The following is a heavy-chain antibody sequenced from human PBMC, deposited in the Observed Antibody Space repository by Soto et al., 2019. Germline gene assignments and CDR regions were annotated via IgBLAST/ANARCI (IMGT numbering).Heavy chain of an antibody. CDR2: IYPGDSDT. D-gene: IGHD3-3*01. V-gene: IGHV5-51*01. J-gene: IGHJ6*02. CDR3: ARRRGDGTYDFWSGYYDYGMDV. Sequence: XESLKISCKGSGYSFTSYWIGWVRQMPGKGLEWMGIIYPGDSDTRYSPSFQGQVTISADKSISTAYLQWGSLKASDTAMYYCARRRGDGTYDFWSGYYDYGMDVSGQGNTVTVSS. CDR1: GYSFTSYW.